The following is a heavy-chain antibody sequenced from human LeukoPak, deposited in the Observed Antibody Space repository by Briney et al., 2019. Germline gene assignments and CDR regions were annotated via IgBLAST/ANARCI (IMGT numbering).Heavy chain of an antibody. D-gene: IGHD3-10*01. Sequence: SETLSLTCTVSGGSISSSSYYWGWIRQPPGKGLEWIGSIYYSGSTYYNPSLKSRVTISVDTSKNQFSLKLSSVTAADTAVYYCARGGVRKPIDYWGQGTLVTVSS. CDR3: ARGGVRKPIDY. J-gene: IGHJ4*02. V-gene: IGHV4-39*07. CDR1: GGSISSSSYY. CDR2: IYYSGST.